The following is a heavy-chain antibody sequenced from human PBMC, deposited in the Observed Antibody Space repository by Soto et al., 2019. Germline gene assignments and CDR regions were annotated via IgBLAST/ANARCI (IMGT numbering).Heavy chain of an antibody. V-gene: IGHV3-53*02. Sequence: EVQLVETGGGFIQPGGSLRLSCAASGFTVSSNYMSWVRQAPGKGLEWVSVIYSGGSTYYADSVKGRFTISRDNSKNTLYLQMNSLRAEDTAVYYCARGARGCGGGSCYSNTFDYWGQGTLVTVSS. CDR3: ARGARGCGGGSCYSNTFDY. D-gene: IGHD2-15*01. J-gene: IGHJ4*02. CDR1: GFTVSSNY. CDR2: IYSGGST.